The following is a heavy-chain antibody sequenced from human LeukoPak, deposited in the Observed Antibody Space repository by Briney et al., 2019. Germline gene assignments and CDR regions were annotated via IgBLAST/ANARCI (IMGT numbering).Heavy chain of an antibody. CDR3: AKDPSYTAMDLIDY. CDR2: ISGSGGSA. D-gene: IGHD5-18*01. J-gene: IGHJ4*02. CDR1: GFTFSSSA. Sequence: PGGSLRLSCAVSGFTFSSSAMSWVSQAPGKGLEWVSAISGSGGSAFYADSVKGPFTISRDNSKNPLYLQMNSLRAEDTAVYYCAKDPSYTAMDLIDYWGQGTLVTVSS. V-gene: IGHV3-23*01.